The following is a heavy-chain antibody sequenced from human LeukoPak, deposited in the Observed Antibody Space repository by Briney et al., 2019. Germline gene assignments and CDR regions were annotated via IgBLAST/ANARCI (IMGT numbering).Heavy chain of an antibody. Sequence: ASVKVSCKASGYTFTGYYMHWVRQAPGQGLEWMGWINPNSGGTNYAQKFQGRVTMTRDTSISTAYMELSRLRSDDTAVYYCARDHGGAAALDYWGRGTLVTVSS. J-gene: IGHJ4*02. D-gene: IGHD6-13*01. CDR1: GYTFTGYY. CDR3: ARDHGGAAALDY. CDR2: INPNSGGT. V-gene: IGHV1-2*02.